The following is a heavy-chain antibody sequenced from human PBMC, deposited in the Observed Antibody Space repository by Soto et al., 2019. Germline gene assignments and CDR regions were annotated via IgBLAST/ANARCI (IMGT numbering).Heavy chain of an antibody. D-gene: IGHD3-16*01. CDR1: GDSVSSNSAA. V-gene: IGHV6-1*01. CDR2: TYYRSKWYN. CDR3: ARGGPRGRGGGGQY. Sequence: PSRTLSLTCVIPGDSVSSNSAAWHWIRQSPSRGLEWLGRTYYRSKWYNDYAVSVKSRITINPDTSKNQFSLQLKSVTPEDTAVYSWARGGPRGRGGGGQYLGPGSLGDVSS. J-gene: IGHJ4*02.